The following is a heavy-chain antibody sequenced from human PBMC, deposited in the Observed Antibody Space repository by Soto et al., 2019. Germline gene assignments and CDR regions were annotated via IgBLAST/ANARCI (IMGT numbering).Heavy chain of an antibody. CDR2: VYYRGTT. Sequence: PSETLSLTCSVSGGSLSGYSWSWIRQPPGKGLEYIGYVYYRGTTNYNPSLESRVTISVDTSKNQFSLKLTSVTAADTAMYFCARDRYCASPSCNLYNWFDPWGQGTLVTVSS. V-gene: IGHV4-59*01. CDR1: GGSLSGYS. CDR3: ARDRYCASPSCNLYNWFDP. D-gene: IGHD2-2*01. J-gene: IGHJ5*02.